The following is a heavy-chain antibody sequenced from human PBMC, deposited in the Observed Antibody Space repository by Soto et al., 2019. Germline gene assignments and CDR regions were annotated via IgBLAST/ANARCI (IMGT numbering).Heavy chain of an antibody. J-gene: IGHJ6*02. V-gene: IGHV4-59*01. CDR2: IYYSGST. CDR3: ARSGLWSGYLPYYYYGMDV. CDR1: GGSISSYY. D-gene: IGHD3-3*01. Sequence: SETLSLTCTVSGGSISSYYWSWIRQPPGKGLEWIGYIYYSGSTNYNPSLKSRVTISVDTSKNQFSLKLSSVTAADTAVYYCARSGLWSGYLPYYYYGMDVWGQGPTVTLSS.